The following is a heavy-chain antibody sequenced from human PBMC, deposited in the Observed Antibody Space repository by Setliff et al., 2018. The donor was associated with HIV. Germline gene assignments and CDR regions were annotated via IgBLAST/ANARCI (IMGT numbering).Heavy chain of an antibody. CDR2: IYYHGST. D-gene: IGHD3-16*02. CDR3: ARGLDVWGTYRYRNYFDY. V-gene: IGHV4-39*07. CDR1: GGSISSTNYF. J-gene: IGHJ4*02. Sequence: SETLSLTCTVSGGSISSTNYFWGWIRQPPGKGLEWIGTIYYHGSTYYNPSLKSRVTISIDTSKNQFSLNLTSVTAADTAIYYCARGLDVWGTYRYRNYFDYWGQGTLVTVSS.